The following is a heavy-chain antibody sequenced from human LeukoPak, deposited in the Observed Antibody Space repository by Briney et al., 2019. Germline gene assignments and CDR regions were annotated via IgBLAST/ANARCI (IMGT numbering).Heavy chain of an antibody. Sequence: GGSLRLSCAASGFTLGSYEMNWVRQAPGKGLEWVSYISSSGTNIYHADSVKGRFTISRDNAKNSLYLQMNSLRAEDTAVYYCAIRSHYGSGSYWVDYGMDVWGQGTTVTVSS. J-gene: IGHJ6*02. CDR2: ISSSGTNI. D-gene: IGHD3-10*01. V-gene: IGHV3-48*03. CDR3: AIRSHYGSGSYWVDYGMDV. CDR1: GFTLGSYE.